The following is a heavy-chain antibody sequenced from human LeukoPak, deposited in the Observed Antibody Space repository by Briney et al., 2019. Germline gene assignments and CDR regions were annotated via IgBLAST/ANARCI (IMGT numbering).Heavy chain of an antibody. CDR3: EDGIRDAFDY. CDR2: IRTTAEGAKEA. V-gene: IGHV3-11*06. Sequence: GGALRISCATSVFSFTDHPMNRLPQAPGKGLEGISNIRTTAEGAKEAYYADSVKGRVTISRDDGKNTLYLHMNSLRDDDTFLFHSEDGIRDAFDYWGQGILVTVSS. D-gene: IGHD5-24*01. CDR1: VFSFTDHP. J-gene: IGHJ4*02.